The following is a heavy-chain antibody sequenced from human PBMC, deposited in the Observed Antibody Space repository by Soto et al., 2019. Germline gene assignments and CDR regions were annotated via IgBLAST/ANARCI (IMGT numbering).Heavy chain of an antibody. V-gene: IGHV3-30-3*01. CDR2: ISYEGSNT. D-gene: IGHD1-1*01. J-gene: IGHJ6*02. CDR3: ARVTPGNNLYYFSGLDF. CDR1: GFTFDTYG. Sequence: GGSLRLACVASGFTFDTYGIHWVRQAPGKGLQWVALISYEGSNTYYADSVRGRFTISRDNSKNTLYLQMNTLRPEDTGVYYCARVTPGNNLYYFSGLDFWGQGTSVTVSS.